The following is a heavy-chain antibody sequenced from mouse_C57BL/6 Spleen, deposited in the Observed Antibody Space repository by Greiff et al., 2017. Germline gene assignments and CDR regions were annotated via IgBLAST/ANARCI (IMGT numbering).Heavy chain of an antibody. J-gene: IGHJ2*01. CDR1: GYTFTGYW. CDR3: ARFYDCYPYFDY. CDR2: ILTGSGST. V-gene: IGHV1-9*01. Sequence: QVQLKESGAELMKPGASVKLSCKATGYTFTGYWIEWVKQRPGHGLEWIREILTGSGSTTYNEKFKGKATFSADTSSITAYMQLSSLTTEDSAIYYCARFYDCYPYFDYWGQGTTLTVSS. D-gene: IGHD2-3*01.